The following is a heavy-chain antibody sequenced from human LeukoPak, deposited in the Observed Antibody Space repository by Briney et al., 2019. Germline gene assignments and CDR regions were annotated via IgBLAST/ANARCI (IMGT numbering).Heavy chain of an antibody. CDR2: ISDIGSI. V-gene: IGHV4-59*08. CDR3: AGHHPRNTVDF. Sequence: SETLSLTCTVSGGSISSYYWSWIRQPPGKGLEWIAYISDIGSINYNPSLKSRVTISLDTSKNQFSLTLSSVTAADTAVYYCAGHHPRNTVDFWGQGTLVTVSS. CDR1: GGSISSYY. D-gene: IGHD2/OR15-2a*01. J-gene: IGHJ4*02.